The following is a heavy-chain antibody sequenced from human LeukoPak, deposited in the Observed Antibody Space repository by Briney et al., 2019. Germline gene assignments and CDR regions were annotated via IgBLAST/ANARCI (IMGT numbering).Heavy chain of an antibody. CDR1: GCTFSSYA. CDR2: IIPIFGKA. CDR3: ARDLRYSSGALGY. D-gene: IGHD6-19*01. J-gene: IGHJ4*02. Sequence: SVKVSCKASGCTFSSYAISWVRQAPGQGLEWMGGIIPIFGKANYAQKFQGRVTITADKSTSTAYMELSSLRSEDTAVYYCARDLRYSSGALGYWGEGTLVTVSS. V-gene: IGHV1-69*06.